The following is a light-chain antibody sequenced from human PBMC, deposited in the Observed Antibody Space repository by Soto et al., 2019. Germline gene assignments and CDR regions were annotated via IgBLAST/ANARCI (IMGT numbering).Light chain of an antibody. J-gene: IGKJ5*01. CDR1: QSVSSY. CDR2: DAS. Sequence: EIGLTQSASTLSWSPGERATLSCRASQSVSSYLAWYQQKPGQAPRLLIYDASNRATGIPARFSGSGSGTDFTLTISSLEPQDFAVYYCQQRSNWPPITFGQGTRLEIK. V-gene: IGKV3-11*01. CDR3: QQRSNWPPIT.